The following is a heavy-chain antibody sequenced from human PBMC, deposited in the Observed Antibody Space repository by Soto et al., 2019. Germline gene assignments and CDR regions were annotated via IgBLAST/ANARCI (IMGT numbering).Heavy chain of an antibody. J-gene: IGHJ4*02. CDR2: IHSSGST. Sequence: SETLSLTCTVSGVSIISYYWSWILQPPGKGLEWIGYIHSSGSTDYNPSLKSRVTISVLTSKNQFSLKLSSVTAADTAVYYCARREGLATISYYFDCWGPGALVTVAS. CDR3: ARREGLATISYYFDC. V-gene: IGHV4-59*12. CDR1: GVSIISYY. D-gene: IGHD3-9*01.